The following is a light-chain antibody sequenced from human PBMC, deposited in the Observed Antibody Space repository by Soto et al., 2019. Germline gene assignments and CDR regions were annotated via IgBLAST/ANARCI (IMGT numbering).Light chain of an antibody. CDR3: QYYDSSLSGYV. V-gene: IGLV1-40*01. Sequence: QCLLTQPPSVSGAPGQRVTIACTGSISNIGAGYDVHWYQQLPGTAPKLLIYGNSNRPSGVPDRFSGSKSGTSASLAITGLQAADEADYYCQYYDSSLSGYVFGTGTKVTV. J-gene: IGLJ1*01. CDR2: GNS. CDR1: ISNIGAGYD.